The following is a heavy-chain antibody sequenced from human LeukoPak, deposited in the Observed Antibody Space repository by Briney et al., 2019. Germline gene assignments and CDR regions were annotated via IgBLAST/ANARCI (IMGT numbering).Heavy chain of an antibody. D-gene: IGHD4-17*01. V-gene: IGHV3-69-1*01. CDR2: ILSSGSI. Sequence: GGSLRLSCAASGFTFRDYYMTWVRQAPGTGLEWVSSILSSGSIYYADSVKGRFTVSRDNSKNTLYLQMNSLRVEDTAVYYCARAGHGDARPYHYSMDVWGQGTTVTVSS. CDR1: GFTFRDYY. CDR3: ARAGHGDARPYHYSMDV. J-gene: IGHJ6*02.